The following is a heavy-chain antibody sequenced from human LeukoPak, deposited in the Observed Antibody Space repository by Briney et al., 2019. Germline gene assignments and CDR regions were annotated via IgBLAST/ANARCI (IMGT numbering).Heavy chain of an antibody. CDR2: IGGRDGST. D-gene: IGHD3/OR15-3a*01. V-gene: IGHV3-23*01. J-gene: IGHJ4*02. CDR3: AKRLDPPHYFDY. CDR1: GFTFSSYA. Sequence: QPGGSLRLSCAASGFTFSSYAMHWVRQAPGKGLEWVSAIGGRDGSTYYADSVKGRFTISRDNSKNTLYVQMNSLRAEDTAVYYCAKRLDPPHYFDYWGQGTLVTVSS.